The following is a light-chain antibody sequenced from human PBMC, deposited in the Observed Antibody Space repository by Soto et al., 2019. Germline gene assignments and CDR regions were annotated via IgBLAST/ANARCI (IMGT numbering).Light chain of an antibody. J-gene: IGKJ3*01. Sequence: EIVLTQSPGTMSLSPGERATLSCRASQSLSINSLAWYQQKPGQSPRLLVYGASTRDTGIPDRFRGSVSGTDFALTISSLQPEDFAMYYFQKYDGSPLTVGHGTKVDIK. CDR3: QKYDGSPLT. CDR1: QSLSINS. CDR2: GAS. V-gene: IGKV3-20*01.